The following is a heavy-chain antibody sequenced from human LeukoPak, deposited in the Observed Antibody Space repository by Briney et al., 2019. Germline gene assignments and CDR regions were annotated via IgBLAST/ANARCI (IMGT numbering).Heavy chain of an antibody. V-gene: IGHV3-11*05. J-gene: IGHJ6*02. CDR2: ISGDTTYR. Sequence: PGGSLRLSCAASGFTFSDYYMSWIRQAPGRGLEWVAYISGDTTYRSYADSVKGRFTISRDNGQNSLYLQMDSLRAEDTAVYYCARDRVRGVIFYYGMDVWGQGTTVTVSS. CDR1: GFTFSDYY. D-gene: IGHD3-10*01. CDR3: ARDRVRGVIFYYGMDV.